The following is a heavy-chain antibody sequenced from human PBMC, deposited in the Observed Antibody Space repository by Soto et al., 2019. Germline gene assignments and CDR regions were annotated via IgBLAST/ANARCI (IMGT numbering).Heavy chain of an antibody. J-gene: IGHJ3*02. D-gene: IGHD4-17*01. Sequence: QVQLVESGGGVVQPGRSLRLSCAASGFTSSSYGMHWVRQAPGKGLEWVAVIWYDGSNKYYADSVKGRFTISRDNSKNTLYLQMNSLRAEDTAVYYCARDSPYGDSLDAFDIWGQGTMVTVSS. V-gene: IGHV3-33*01. CDR1: GFTSSSYG. CDR3: ARDSPYGDSLDAFDI. CDR2: IWYDGSNK.